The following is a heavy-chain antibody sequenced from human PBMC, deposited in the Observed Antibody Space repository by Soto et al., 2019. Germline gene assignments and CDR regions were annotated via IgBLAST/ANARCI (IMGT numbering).Heavy chain of an antibody. CDR2: MFYSGLT. CDR1: GYSVSSSDYY. V-gene: IGHV4-39*01. D-gene: IGHD2-15*01. J-gene: IGHJ6*02. CDR3: APLTVSLSGPYGIHV. Sequence: SATLSLTCSVSGYSVSSSDYYGAWIRQPPGEGLEWIGSMFYSGLTYYNPSLKSRVTLSVDTSKNHFSVRLTSVKAAYTSVYYCAPLTVSLSGPYGIHVWGQGTTVTVS.